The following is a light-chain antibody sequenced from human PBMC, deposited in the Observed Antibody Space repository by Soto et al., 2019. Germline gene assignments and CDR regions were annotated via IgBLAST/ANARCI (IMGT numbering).Light chain of an antibody. CDR1: QSISSW. CDR3: QQYNSFIWT. CDR2: DAS. Sequence: DIQMTQSPSTLSASVGDRVTITCRASQSISSWLAWYQQKPGKAPKLLIYDASSLESGVPSRFSGSGSGTEFTLTISSLQPEDFATYYCQQYNSFIWTFGQGTKVDIK. V-gene: IGKV1-5*01. J-gene: IGKJ1*01.